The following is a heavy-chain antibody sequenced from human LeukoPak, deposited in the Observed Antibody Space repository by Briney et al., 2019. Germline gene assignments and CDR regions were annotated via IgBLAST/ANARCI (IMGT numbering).Heavy chain of an antibody. J-gene: IGHJ6*02. CDR1: AFTFSSYG. Sequence: PGTSLRLSCAASAFTFSSYGMHWVRQAPGKGLEWVALISYDGSNKYYTDSVKGRFTISRDNSKNTLYLQINSLRAEDTAVYFCARDRVILTGFYYYGMDVWGQGTTVTVSS. CDR2: ISYDGSNK. V-gene: IGHV3-30*03. D-gene: IGHD3-9*01. CDR3: ARDRVILTGFYYYGMDV.